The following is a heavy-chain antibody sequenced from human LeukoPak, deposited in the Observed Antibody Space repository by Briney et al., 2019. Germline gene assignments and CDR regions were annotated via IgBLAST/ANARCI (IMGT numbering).Heavy chain of an antibody. CDR2: LSSSSNYI. J-gene: IGHJ4*02. Sequence: GGSLRLSCAASGFTFSSYTMNWVRQAPGKGLEWVSSLSSSSNYIYYADSVKGRFTISRDNAKNSLYLQMNSLRADATAVYYCARDGGWYDYFDYWGQGTLVTVSS. D-gene: IGHD6-19*01. CDR1: GFTFSSYT. V-gene: IGHV3-21*01. CDR3: ARDGGWYDYFDY.